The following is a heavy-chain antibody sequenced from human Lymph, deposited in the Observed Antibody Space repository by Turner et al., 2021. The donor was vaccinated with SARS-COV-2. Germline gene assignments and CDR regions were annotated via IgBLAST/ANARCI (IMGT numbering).Heavy chain of an antibody. Sequence: QVQLVESGGGVGQPGRSLRLSCAASGFTFISYGMHWVRQAPGKGLEWVAVISYDGGHKSYADSVKGRFTISRDNSKNTLYLQMISLRAEDTAVYYCAWALYYYYGMDVWGQGTTVTVSS. J-gene: IGHJ6*02. CDR3: AWALYYYYGMDV. V-gene: IGHV3-30*03. CDR2: ISYDGGHK. CDR1: GFTFISYG.